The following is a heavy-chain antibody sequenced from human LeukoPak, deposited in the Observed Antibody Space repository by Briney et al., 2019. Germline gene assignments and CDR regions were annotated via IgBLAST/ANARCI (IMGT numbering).Heavy chain of an antibody. D-gene: IGHD3-22*01. V-gene: IGHV3-13*01. Sequence: GGSLRLSCAASGFTFSSYDMHWVRQATGKGLEWVSAIGTAGDTYYPGSVKGRFTISRENAKSSLYLQMNSLRAGDTAVYYCARGHYYDSSGYYYGDAFDIWGQGTMVTVSS. CDR3: ARGHYYDSSGYYYGDAFDI. CDR1: GFTFSSYD. J-gene: IGHJ3*02. CDR2: IGTAGDT.